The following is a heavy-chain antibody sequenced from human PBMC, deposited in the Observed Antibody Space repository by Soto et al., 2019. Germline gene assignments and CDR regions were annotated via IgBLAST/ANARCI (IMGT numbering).Heavy chain of an antibody. J-gene: IGHJ6*02. D-gene: IGHD4-17*01. Sequence: GASVKVSCKASGGTFSSYAISWVRQAPGQGLEWMGGIIPIFGTANYAQKFQGRVTITADESTSTAYMELSSLRSEDTAVYYCAGRDYGDPYYYGMGGWGQGTTVTVSS. CDR3: AGRDYGDPYYYGMGG. V-gene: IGHV1-69*13. CDR2: IIPIFGTA. CDR1: GGTFSSYA.